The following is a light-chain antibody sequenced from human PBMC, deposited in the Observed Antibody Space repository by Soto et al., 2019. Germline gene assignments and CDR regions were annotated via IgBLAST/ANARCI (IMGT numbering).Light chain of an antibody. V-gene: IGKV3-15*01. CDR3: QEDHNWPLT. CDR2: SSS. CDR1: QSISTE. J-gene: IGKJ2*01. Sequence: ELVMTQSPATLSVSPGARATLSCRASQSISTELAWYQQKPGQPPRLLIYSSSTRATGVPARFTGSGSGAEFTLTISGLQSEDFAVYYCQEDHNWPLTFGQGTRLEI.